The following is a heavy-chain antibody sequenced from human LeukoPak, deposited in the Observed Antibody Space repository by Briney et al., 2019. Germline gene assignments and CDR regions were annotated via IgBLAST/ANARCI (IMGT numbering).Heavy chain of an antibody. Sequence: ASVKVSCKASGYTLTSYYMHWVRQAPGQGLEWMGIINPSGGSTSYAQKFQGRVTMTRDASTSTVYMELSSLRSEDTAVYYCARVVGSGYDFSDYWGQGTLVTVSS. CDR1: GYTLTSYY. D-gene: IGHD5-12*01. CDR3: ARVVGSGYDFSDY. CDR2: INPSGGST. V-gene: IGHV1-46*01. J-gene: IGHJ4*02.